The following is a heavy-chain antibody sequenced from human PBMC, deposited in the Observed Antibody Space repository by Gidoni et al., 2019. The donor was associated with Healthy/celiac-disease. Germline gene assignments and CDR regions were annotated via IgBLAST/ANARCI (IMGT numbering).Heavy chain of an antibody. CDR3: ARDGGGGSKLRAAFDI. D-gene: IGHD2-15*01. CDR2: IWYDGSNK. V-gene: IGHV3-33*08. CDR1: GFTFSRYG. Sequence: QVQLVESGGGVVQPGRSLRLSCAASGFTFSRYGMHWVRQAPGKGLEWVAVIWYDGSNKYYADSVKGRFTISRDNSKNTLYLQMNSLRAEDTAVYYCARDGGGGSKLRAAFDIWGQGTMVTVSS. J-gene: IGHJ3*02.